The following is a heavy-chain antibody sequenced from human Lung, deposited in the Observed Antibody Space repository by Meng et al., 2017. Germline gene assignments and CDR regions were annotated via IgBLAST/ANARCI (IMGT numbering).Heavy chain of an antibody. D-gene: IGHD3-10*01. Sequence: QVQLQESGPGLVEPSQTRSLTCTVAGGSISRGVYYWSWIRQHPGKGLEWIGHIHYTGRTYYNPSLESRITISVDTSKSQFSLRLSSMTAADTAVYYCAREADGSGRLDYWGQGTLVTVSS. J-gene: IGHJ4*02. CDR1: GGSISRGVYY. CDR3: AREADGSGRLDY. CDR2: IHYTGRT. V-gene: IGHV4-31*03.